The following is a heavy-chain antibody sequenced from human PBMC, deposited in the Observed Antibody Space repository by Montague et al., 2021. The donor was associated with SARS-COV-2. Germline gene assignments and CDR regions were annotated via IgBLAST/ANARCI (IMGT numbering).Heavy chain of an antibody. CDR1: GGSISSFY. Sequence: SETLSLTCTVSGGSISSFYWSWFRQPPGKGLEWIGYISDSGSTNYNPSLTGRVTMSVDTSKNQFSLKVNSVNAADTAVYYCARHYSATLPAVYWGQGTLVTVSS. CDR3: ARHYSATLPAVY. CDR2: ISDSGST. V-gene: IGHV4-59*08. J-gene: IGHJ4*02. D-gene: IGHD2-15*01.